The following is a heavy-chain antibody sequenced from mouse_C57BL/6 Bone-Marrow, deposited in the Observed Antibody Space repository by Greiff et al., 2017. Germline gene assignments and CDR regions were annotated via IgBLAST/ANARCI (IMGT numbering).Heavy chain of an antibody. CDR2: INPNNGGT. V-gene: IGHV1-22*01. D-gene: IGHD2-2*01. Sequence: VQLQQSGPELVKPGASVTMSCKASGYTFTDYNMHWVKQSHGKSLQWIGYINPNNGGTSYNQKFKCKATLTVNKSSSTAYMELRCLTSEDSAVYYCAREDSTMVTTYYAMDYWGQGTSVTVSS. J-gene: IGHJ4*01. CDR1: GYTFTDYN. CDR3: AREDSTMVTTYYAMDY.